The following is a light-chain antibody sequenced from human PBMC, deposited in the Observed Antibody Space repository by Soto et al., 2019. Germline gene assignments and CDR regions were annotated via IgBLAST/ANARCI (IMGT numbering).Light chain of an antibody. J-gene: IGKJ3*01. CDR2: GAS. Sequence: EIVMTQSPATLSVSPGEGATLSCSASQSVGRDLAWYQQKPGQAPRLLIYGASTRATGIPARFTGSGSGTEVTLAINSLQSEGFAVYWWQQYNTWPPTFGPGTPVDIK. CDR3: QQYNTWPPT. CDR1: QSVGRD. V-gene: IGKV3-15*01.